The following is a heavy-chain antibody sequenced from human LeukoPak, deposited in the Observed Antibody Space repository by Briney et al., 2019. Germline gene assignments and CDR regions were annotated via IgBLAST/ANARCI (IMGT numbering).Heavy chain of an antibody. CDR3: ARDPVNYYGSGSHNFDY. D-gene: IGHD3-10*01. J-gene: IGHJ4*02. CDR1: GYTFTGYY. V-gene: IGHV1-2*02. Sequence: ASVSVSCTASGYTFTGYYMHWVRQAPGQGVEWMGWINPNSGGTNYAQKFQGRVTMTRDTSISTAYMELSRLRSDDTAVYYCARDPVNYYGSGSHNFDYWGQGTLVTVSS. CDR2: INPNSGGT.